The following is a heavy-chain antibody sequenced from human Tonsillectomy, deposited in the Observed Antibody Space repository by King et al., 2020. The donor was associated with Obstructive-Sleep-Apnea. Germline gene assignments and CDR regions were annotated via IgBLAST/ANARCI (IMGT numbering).Heavy chain of an antibody. CDR2: ISFDVNIK. CDR1: GFTFSTYT. D-gene: IGHD1-1*01. V-gene: IGHV3-30*04. Sequence: VQLVESGGGVVQPGRSLRLSCAASGFTFSTYTMHWVRQAPGKGLEWLAVISFDVNIKYYADSVKGRFTISSDNSNDTLYLQMNSLRAEDTAVYYCARDLATGATSGFDYWGQGTLVTVSS. CDR3: ARDLATGATSGFDY. J-gene: IGHJ4*02.